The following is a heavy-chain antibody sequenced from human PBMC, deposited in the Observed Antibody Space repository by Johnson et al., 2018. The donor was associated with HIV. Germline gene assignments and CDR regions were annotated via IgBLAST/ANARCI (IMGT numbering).Heavy chain of an antibody. CDR2: IKRKIEGETT. J-gene: IGHJ3*02. CDR3: TTAIVIDAFDI. V-gene: IGHV3-15*01. CDR1: GFTFSTYG. Sequence: EVQLVESGGGVVQPGGSLRLSCAASGFTFSTYGIHWVRQAPGMGLEWVGRIKRKIEGETTDYAAPVKGRFTISRDDSKNTLYLQMNSLTTEDTAVYYCTTAIVIDAFDIWGQGTMVTVSS. D-gene: IGHD3-16*02.